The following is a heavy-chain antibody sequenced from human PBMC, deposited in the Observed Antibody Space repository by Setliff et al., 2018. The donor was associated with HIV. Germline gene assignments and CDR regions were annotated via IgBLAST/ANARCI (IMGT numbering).Heavy chain of an antibody. V-gene: IGHV1-2*02. CDR2: INPNTGAT. Sequence: ASVKVSCKASGYTFTGYFIHWVRLAPGQGLEWMGWINPNTGATHYAQKFQGRVTLTRDTSISTAYMELSRLRSDDTAVYYCAREVLGGSSWYRFYFDYWGRGTLVTVSS. D-gene: IGHD6-13*01. CDR1: GYTFTGYF. CDR3: AREVLGGSSWYRFYFDY. J-gene: IGHJ4*02.